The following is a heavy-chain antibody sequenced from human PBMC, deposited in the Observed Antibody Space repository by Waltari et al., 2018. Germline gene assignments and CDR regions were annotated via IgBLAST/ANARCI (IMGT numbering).Heavy chain of an antibody. J-gene: IGHJ4*02. V-gene: IGHV4-34*01. CDR1: GGSFTTNY. Sequence: QVQLKQWGAGLLKISETLSLTCEVSGGSFTTNYWSWIRQSPGKGLEWIGEIYHTGRHNYNPSLQNRVTRSVDRSKSLFSLEVTSITAADAAIYYCARVKSGFDSWGQGTVVTVSS. CDR3: ARVKSGFDS. CDR2: IYHTGRH.